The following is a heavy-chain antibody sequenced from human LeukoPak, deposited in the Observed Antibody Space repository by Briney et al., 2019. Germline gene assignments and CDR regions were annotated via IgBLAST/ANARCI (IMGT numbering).Heavy chain of an antibody. CDR2: IIPILDIA. V-gene: IGHV1-69*04. D-gene: IGHD3-10*01. CDR3: ARDQGVIAPPPYGLDV. CDR1: GGTFSSYV. J-gene: IGHJ6*02. Sequence: SVKVSCKASGGTFSSYVISWVRQAPGQGLEWMGRIIPILDIANYAQTFQGRVTITADKSTSTAYIELSSLSSEDMAVYYCARDQGVIAPPPYGLDVWGQGTTVTVSS.